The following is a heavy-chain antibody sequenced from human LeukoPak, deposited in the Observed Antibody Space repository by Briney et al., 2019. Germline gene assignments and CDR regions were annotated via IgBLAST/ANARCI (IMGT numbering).Heavy chain of an antibody. CDR3: ARIAVAGIIG. CDR1: GFTFSSYSM. J-gene: IGHJ4*02. V-gene: IGHV4-4*02. CDR2: IYHSGST. D-gene: IGHD6-19*01. Sequence: PGGSLRLSCAASGFTFSSYSMNWVRQPPGKGLEWIGEIYHSGSTNYNPSLKSRVTISVDKSKNQFSLKLSSVTAADTAVYYCARIAVAGIIGWGQGTLVTVSS.